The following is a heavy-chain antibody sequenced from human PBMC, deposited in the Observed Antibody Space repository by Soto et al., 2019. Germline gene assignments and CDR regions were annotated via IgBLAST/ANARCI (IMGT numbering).Heavy chain of an antibody. CDR2: ISGSGGST. V-gene: IGHV3-23*01. CDR1: GFTFSSYA. J-gene: IGHJ6*02. CDR3: AKDLNDIYYDSSGYGHYGMDV. D-gene: IGHD3-22*01. Sequence: GGSLRLSCAASGFTFSSYAMSWVRQAPGKGLEWVSAISGSGGSTYYADSVKGRFTISRDNSKNTLYLQMNSLRAEDTAVYYCAKDLNDIYYDSSGYGHYGMDVWGQGTTVTVSS.